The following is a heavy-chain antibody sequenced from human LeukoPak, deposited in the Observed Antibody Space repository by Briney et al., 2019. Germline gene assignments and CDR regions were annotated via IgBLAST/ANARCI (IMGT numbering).Heavy chain of an antibody. J-gene: IGHJ4*02. CDR2: ISGSGGST. CDR1: GFTFSSYA. Sequence: GGSLRLSCAASGFTFSSYAMSWVRQAPGKGLEWVSAISGSGGSTYYADSVKGRFTISRDNAKNTLYLQMNSLRAEDTAVYYCARISYDSSDYYGYWGQGTLVTVSS. D-gene: IGHD3-22*01. CDR3: ARISYDSSDYYGY. V-gene: IGHV3-23*01.